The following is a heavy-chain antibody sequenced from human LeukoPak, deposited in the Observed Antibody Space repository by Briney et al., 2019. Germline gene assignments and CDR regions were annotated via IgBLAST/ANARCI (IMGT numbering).Heavy chain of an antibody. Sequence: SETLSLTCTVPGGSISSYYWSWIRQPPGKGLEWIGYIYYSGSTNYNPSLKSRVTISVDTSKNQFSLKLSSVTAADTAVYYCASNSRVVVAAMGTDAFDIWGQGTMVTVSS. V-gene: IGHV4-59*01. CDR3: ASNSRVVVAAMGTDAFDI. CDR1: GGSISSYY. CDR2: IYYSGST. J-gene: IGHJ3*02. D-gene: IGHD2-15*01.